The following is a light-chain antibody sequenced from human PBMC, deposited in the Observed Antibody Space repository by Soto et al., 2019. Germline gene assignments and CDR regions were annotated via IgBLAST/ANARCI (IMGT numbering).Light chain of an antibody. Sequence: QSAPTQPASVSGSPGQSSTISCTGTSSDIGSHDYVSWYQHHPGKAPKLIIHEVTNRPSGVSDRFSGSKSGNPASLTISRLQAEDEADYHCTSYTSNTALVFGTGTKLTVL. CDR2: EVT. CDR3: TSYTSNTALV. J-gene: IGLJ1*01. V-gene: IGLV2-14*01. CDR1: SSDIGSHDY.